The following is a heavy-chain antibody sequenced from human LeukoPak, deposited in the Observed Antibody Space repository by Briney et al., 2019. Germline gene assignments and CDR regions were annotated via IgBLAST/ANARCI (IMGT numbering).Heavy chain of an antibody. CDR2: IYSGGST. V-gene: IGHV3-53*05. Sequence: ETLSLTCAVYGGSFSGYYWSWVRQAPGKGLECVSVIYSGGSTYYADSVKGRFTISRDNSKNTLYLQMNSLRAEDTAVYYCARVGSGSYELLYWCQGTLVTVSS. CDR3: ARVGSGSYELLY. J-gene: IGHJ4*02. D-gene: IGHD1-26*01. CDR1: GGSFSGYY.